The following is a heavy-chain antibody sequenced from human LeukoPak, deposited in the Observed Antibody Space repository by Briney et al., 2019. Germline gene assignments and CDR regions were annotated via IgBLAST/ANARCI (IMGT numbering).Heavy chain of an antibody. CDR2: IYNSVN. Sequence: PSETLSLTCTVSGASISGYYWSWTRQTPGKGLQFIGYIYNSVNDYNPSLKSRVIISSDPSKNQFSLRLRSMTAADTAVYYCAILPTVWGQGTLVTVSS. CDR1: GASISGYY. D-gene: IGHD1-14*01. J-gene: IGHJ4*02. CDR3: AILPTV. V-gene: IGHV4-59*01.